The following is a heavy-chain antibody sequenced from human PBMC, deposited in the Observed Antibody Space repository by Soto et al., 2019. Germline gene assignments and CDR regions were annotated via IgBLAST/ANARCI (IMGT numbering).Heavy chain of an antibody. CDR1: GSTFRNYG. CDR2: MGGTGGST. CDR3: AKMKGQSGDYEDPLRDF. D-gene: IGHD4-17*01. Sequence: EVQLLESGGGLVQPGGSLRLSCAASGSTFRNYGLHWVRQAPGKGLEWVSAMGGTGGSTYYADSVKGRFTISRNNSKSRQYLQINSLRAEDTAVYYCAKMKGQSGDYEDPLRDFWGQGTLVTVSS. V-gene: IGHV3-23*01. J-gene: IGHJ4*02.